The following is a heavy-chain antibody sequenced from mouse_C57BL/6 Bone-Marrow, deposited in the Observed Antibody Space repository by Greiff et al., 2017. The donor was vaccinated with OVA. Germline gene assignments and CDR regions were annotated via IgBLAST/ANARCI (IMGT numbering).Heavy chain of an antibody. V-gene: IGHV1-22*01. D-gene: IGHD2-12*01. CDR2: INPNNGGT. CDR1: GYTFNDYN. Sequence: EVQLQQSGPELVKPGASVKMSCKASGYTFNDYNMHWVKQRHGKSLEWIGEINPNNGGTSYNQKFKGKATLTVNKSYSTAYLQLRSLTSEDSAVYYCARNSECWSLDVWGKGTLVTVSS. CDR3: ARNSECWSLDV. J-gene: IGHJ3*01.